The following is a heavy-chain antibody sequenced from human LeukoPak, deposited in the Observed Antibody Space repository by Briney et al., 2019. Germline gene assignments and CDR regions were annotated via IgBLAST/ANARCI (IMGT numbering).Heavy chain of an antibody. CDR3: ARHWRGYCSSFAGCSAVDY. CDR1: GFTFSSYS. Sequence: PGGSLRLSCAASGFTFSSYSMNWVRQAPGKGLEWVSSISSSSSYIYYADSVKGRFTISRDNAKNSLYLQMNSLRAEDTAVYYCARHWRGYCSSFAGCSAVDYWGQGTPVTVSS. V-gene: IGHV3-21*01. J-gene: IGHJ4*02. CDR2: ISSSSSYI. D-gene: IGHD2-2*01.